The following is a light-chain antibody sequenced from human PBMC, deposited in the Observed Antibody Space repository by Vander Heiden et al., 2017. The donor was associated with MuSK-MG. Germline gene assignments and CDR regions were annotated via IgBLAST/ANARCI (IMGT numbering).Light chain of an antibody. V-gene: IGKV1-33*01. CDR1: QSVIDY. Sequence: DVQSTQSTSSLSASVGDRVTITCRASQSVIDYLNWYQQKPGKAPKLLISDASKLATGVPSRFSGSESEADFTLTISSLQPEDTATYYCQQYDTTPLTFGGGTKVEIK. J-gene: IGKJ4*01. CDR2: DAS. CDR3: QQYDTTPLT.